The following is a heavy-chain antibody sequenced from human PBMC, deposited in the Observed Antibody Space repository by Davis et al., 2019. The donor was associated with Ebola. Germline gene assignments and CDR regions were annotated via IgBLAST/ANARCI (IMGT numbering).Heavy chain of an antibody. CDR3: ARGNYGDYIVLYYYNMDV. J-gene: IGHJ6*02. Sequence: SETLSLTCAVSGGSITSSNWWSWVRQPPGKGLEWIGEMYHSGSTNYNPSLKSRVTVSVDKSKNQFSLELSSVTAADTAVYYCARGNYGDYIVLYYYNMDVWGQGTTVTVSS. V-gene: IGHV4-4*02. D-gene: IGHD4-17*01. CDR1: GGSITSSNW. CDR2: MYHSGST.